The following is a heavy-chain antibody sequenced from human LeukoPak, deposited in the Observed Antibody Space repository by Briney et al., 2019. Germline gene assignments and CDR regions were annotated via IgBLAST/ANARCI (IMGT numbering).Heavy chain of an antibody. CDR1: GGSISSSNW. Sequence: PSETLSLTCAVSGGSISSSNWWSWVRQPPGKGLEWIGEIYHSGSTNYNPSLKSRVTISVDKSKNQFSLKLSSVTAADTAVYYCARHAPITIFGVVTYFDYWGQGTLVTVSS. CDR3: ARHAPITIFGVVTYFDY. D-gene: IGHD3-3*01. CDR2: IYHSGST. V-gene: IGHV4-4*02. J-gene: IGHJ4*02.